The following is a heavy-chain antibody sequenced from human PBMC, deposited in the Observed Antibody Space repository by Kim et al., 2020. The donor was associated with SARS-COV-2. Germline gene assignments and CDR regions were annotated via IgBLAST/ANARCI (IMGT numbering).Heavy chain of an antibody. CDR3: ARVLITFGGVIALDY. J-gene: IGHJ4*02. D-gene: IGHD3-16*02. V-gene: IGHV4-31*03. Sequence: SETLSLTCTVSGGSISSGGYYWSWIRQHPGKGLEWIGYIYYSGSTYYNPSLKSRVTISVDTSKNQFSLKLSSVTAADTAVYYCARVLITFGGVIALDYWGQGTLVTVSS. CDR1: GGSISSGGYY. CDR2: IYYSGST.